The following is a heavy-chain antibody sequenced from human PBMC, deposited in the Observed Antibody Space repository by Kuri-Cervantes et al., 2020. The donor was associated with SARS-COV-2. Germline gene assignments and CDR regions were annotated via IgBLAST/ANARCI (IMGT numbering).Heavy chain of an antibody. CDR3: ARPGGSLDV. Sequence: ESLKISCAASGFTFSNAWMSWIRQPPGKGLEWIGEINHSGSTNYNPSLKSRVTISVDTSKNQFSLKLSSVTAADTAVYYCARPGGSLDVWGKGTTVTVSS. J-gene: IGHJ6*04. CDR1: GFTFSNAW. D-gene: IGHD4-23*01. V-gene: IGHV4-34*01. CDR2: INHSGST.